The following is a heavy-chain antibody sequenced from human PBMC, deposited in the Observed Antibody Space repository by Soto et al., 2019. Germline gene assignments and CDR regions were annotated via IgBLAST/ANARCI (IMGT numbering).Heavy chain of an antibody. V-gene: IGHV4-59*01. J-gene: IGHJ4*02. D-gene: IGHD4-17*01. Sequence: SETLSLTCTVSGGSISSYYWSWIRQPPGKGLEWIGYIYYSGSTNYNPSLKSRVTISVDTSKNQFSLKLTSVTAADTAVYYCARARGDYQYWGQGTLVTVSS. CDR2: IYYSGST. CDR3: ARARGDYQY. CDR1: GGSISSYY.